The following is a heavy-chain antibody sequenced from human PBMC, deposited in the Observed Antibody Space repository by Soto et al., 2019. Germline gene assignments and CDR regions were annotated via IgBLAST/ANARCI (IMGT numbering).Heavy chain of an antibody. CDR2: ISYDGSNK. Sequence: VQLVESGGGVVQPGRSLRLSCAASGFTFSSYGMHWVRQAPGEGLEWVAVISYDGSNKYYADSVKGRFTISRDNSKNTLYLQMNSLRAEDTAVYYCAKPYYDYIWGGSAEYYFDYWGQGTLVTVSS. J-gene: IGHJ4*02. D-gene: IGHD3-16*01. CDR1: GFTFSSYG. V-gene: IGHV3-30*18. CDR3: AKPYYDYIWGGSAEYYFDY.